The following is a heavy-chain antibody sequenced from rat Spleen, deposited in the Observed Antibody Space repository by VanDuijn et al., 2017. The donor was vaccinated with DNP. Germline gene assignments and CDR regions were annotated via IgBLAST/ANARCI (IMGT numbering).Heavy chain of an antibody. Sequence: EVQLVESGGGLVQPGRSLKLSCAASGFTFSAYYMAWVRQAPAKGLEWVAYIGSPAYAPYYTDSVKGRFAISRDNAKSTLYLEMDSLRSEDTATYYCATQRPHWYFDLWGPGTMVTVSS. V-gene: IGHV5-25*01. CDR2: IGSPAYAP. J-gene: IGHJ1*01. CDR1: GFTFSAYY. CDR3: ATQRPHWYFDL.